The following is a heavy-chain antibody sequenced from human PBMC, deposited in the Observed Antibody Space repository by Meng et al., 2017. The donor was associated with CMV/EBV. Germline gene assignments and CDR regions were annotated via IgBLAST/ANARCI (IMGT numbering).Heavy chain of an antibody. CDR1: GFTFSDHY. V-gene: IGHV3-72*01. CDR2: TRNKANSYTT. Sequence: GESLKISCAASGFTFSDHYMDWVRQAPGKGLEWVGRTRNKANSYTTEYAASVKGRFTISRDDSKNSLYLQMNSLKTEDTAVYYCARFHYYYGMDVWGQGTTVTVS. CDR3: ARFHYYYGMDV. J-gene: IGHJ6*02.